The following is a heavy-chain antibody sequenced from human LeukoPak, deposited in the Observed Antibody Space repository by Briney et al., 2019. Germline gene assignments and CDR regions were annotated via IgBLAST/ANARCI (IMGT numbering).Heavy chain of an antibody. D-gene: IGHD4-11*01. CDR1: VGSISSISYY. Sequence: SETLSLTCTVSVGSISSISYYWGWSRQPPGKGLEWICNIYYSGSTYHNQYLKRRLTISVDKSKNQFSLRVSSVTAAHTALYYCARRNSAWVFENWGQGTLVTVSS. CDR2: IYYSGST. V-gene: IGHV4-39*01. CDR3: ARRNSAWVFEN. J-gene: IGHJ4*02.